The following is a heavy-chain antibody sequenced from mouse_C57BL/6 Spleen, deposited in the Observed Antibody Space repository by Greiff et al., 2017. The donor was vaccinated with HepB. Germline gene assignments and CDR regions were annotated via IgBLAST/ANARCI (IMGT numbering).Heavy chain of an antibody. CDR2: IYPGSGNT. D-gene: IGHD2-10*02. Sequence: QVQLQQSGPELVKPGASVKISCKASGYSFTSYYIHWVKQRPGQGLEWIGWIYPGSGNTKYNEKFKGKATLTADTSSSTAYMQLSSLTSEDSAVYYCARAGYGNYFDYWGQGTTPTVSS. J-gene: IGHJ2*01. CDR1: GYSFTSYY. CDR3: ARAGYGNYFDY. V-gene: IGHV1-66*01.